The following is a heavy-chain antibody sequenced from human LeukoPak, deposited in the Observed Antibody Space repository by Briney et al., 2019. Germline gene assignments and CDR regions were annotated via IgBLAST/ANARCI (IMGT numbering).Heavy chain of an antibody. V-gene: IGHV5-51*01. Sequence: GESLKISCKGAGYSFNTYWIGWVRRMPGKGLEWMGIIYPGDSDTRYSPSLQGQVTISADKSISTAYLQWSSLKASDTGMYYCARHLSTVGATHSAFDYWGQGTLVTVSS. J-gene: IGHJ4*02. CDR3: ARHLSTVGATHSAFDY. CDR1: GYSFNTYW. CDR2: IYPGDSDT. D-gene: IGHD1-26*01.